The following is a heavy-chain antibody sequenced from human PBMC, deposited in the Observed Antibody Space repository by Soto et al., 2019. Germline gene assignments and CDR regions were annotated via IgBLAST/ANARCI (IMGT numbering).Heavy chain of an antibody. J-gene: IGHJ6*02. CDR2: INHSGST. CDR3: ARATYYYGSGSYYYYYYYGMDV. V-gene: IGHV4-34*01. CDR1: GGSFSGYY. D-gene: IGHD3-10*01. Sequence: QVQLQQWGAGLLKPSETLSLTCAVFGGSFSGYYWCWIRQAPGKGLEWIGEINHSGSTNYNPSLKSRFTLSVDTSKNQFSLKLSSVTAADTAVYYCARATYYYGSGSYYYYYYYGMDVWGQGTTVPVPS.